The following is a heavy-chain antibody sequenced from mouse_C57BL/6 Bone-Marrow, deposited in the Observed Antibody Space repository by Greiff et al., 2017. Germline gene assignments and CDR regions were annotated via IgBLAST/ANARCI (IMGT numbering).Heavy chain of an antibody. CDR2: IHPSDSDT. Sequence: QVQLKQPGAELVKPGASVKVSCKASGYTFTSYWMHWVKQRPGQGLEWIGRIHPSDSDTNYNQKFKGKATLTVDKSSSTAYMQLSSLTSEDSAVYYCASLAGLESWFAYWGQGTLVTVSA. CDR3: ASLAGLESWFAY. J-gene: IGHJ3*01. D-gene: IGHD6-1*01. V-gene: IGHV1-74*01. CDR1: GYTFTSYW.